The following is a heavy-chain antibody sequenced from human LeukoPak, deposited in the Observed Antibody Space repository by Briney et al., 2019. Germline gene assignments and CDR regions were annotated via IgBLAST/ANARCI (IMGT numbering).Heavy chain of an antibody. J-gene: IGHJ4*02. D-gene: IGHD2-2*02. Sequence: GESLKISCKGSGYSFTSHWIGWVRQMPGKGLEWMGIIYPGDSDTRFSPSFQGQVTISADKSISTAYLQWSSLKASDTAMYYCARRLRQAYIDYWGQGTLVTVSS. CDR1: GYSFTSHW. V-gene: IGHV5-51*01. CDR3: ARRLRQAYIDY. CDR2: IYPGDSDT.